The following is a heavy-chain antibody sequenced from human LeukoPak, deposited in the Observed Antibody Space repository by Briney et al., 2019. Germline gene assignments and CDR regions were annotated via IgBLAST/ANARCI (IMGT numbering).Heavy chain of an antibody. D-gene: IGHD6-13*01. J-gene: IGHJ6*02. V-gene: IGHV1-46*01. CDR2: INPSGGST. Sequence: ASVKVSCKASGYTFTSYYMHWVRQAPGQGLEWMGIINPSGGSTSYAQKFQGRVTMTRDTSTGTVYMELSSLRSEDTAVYYCARDRIAAAGNPYYGMDVWGQGTTVTVSS. CDR3: ARDRIAAAGNPYYGMDV. CDR1: GYTFTSYY.